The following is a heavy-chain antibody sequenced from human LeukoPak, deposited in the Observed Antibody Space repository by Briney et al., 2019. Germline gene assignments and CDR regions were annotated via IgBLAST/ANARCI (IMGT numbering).Heavy chain of an antibody. CDR3: AGPHYYGSGSYPKDYYYGMDV. V-gene: IGHV1-69*13. CDR2: IIPIFGTA. Sequence: SVKVSCKASGGTFSNYAISWVRQAPGQGLEWMGGIIPIFGTANYAQKFQGRVTITADESTSTAYMELSSLRSEDTAVYYCAGPHYYGSGSYPKDYYYGMDVWGKGTTVTVSS. CDR1: GGTFSNYA. J-gene: IGHJ6*04. D-gene: IGHD3-10*01.